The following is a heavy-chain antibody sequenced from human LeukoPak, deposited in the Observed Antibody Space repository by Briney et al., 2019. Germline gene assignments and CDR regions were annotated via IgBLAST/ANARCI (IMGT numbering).Heavy chain of an antibody. J-gene: IGHJ4*02. D-gene: IGHD3-22*01. V-gene: IGHV3-21*01. CDR1: GFTFSSYS. Sequence: GGSLRLSCAGSGFTFSSYSMTCVRQAPGKGLEWVSSITRSSIYTYYADSVKGRFTISRDNAKKSLYLQMNSLRTEDTAVYYCVRALYDGSGYYSHFDYWGQGTLVTVSS. CDR3: VRALYDGSGYYSHFDY. CDR2: ITRSSIYT.